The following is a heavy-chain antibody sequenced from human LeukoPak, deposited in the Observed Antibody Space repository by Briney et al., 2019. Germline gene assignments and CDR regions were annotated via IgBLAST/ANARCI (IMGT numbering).Heavy chain of an antibody. D-gene: IGHD3-10*01. CDR2: INHSGST. CDR3: ARTYGSGSYYIAAFDI. V-gene: IGHV4-34*01. Sequence: SETLSLTCTVSGGSISSYYWSWIRQPPGKGLEWIGEINHSGSTNYNPSLKSRVTISVDTSKNQFSLKLSSVTAADTAVYYCARTYGSGSYYIAAFDIWGQGTMVTVSS. CDR1: GGSISSYY. J-gene: IGHJ3*02.